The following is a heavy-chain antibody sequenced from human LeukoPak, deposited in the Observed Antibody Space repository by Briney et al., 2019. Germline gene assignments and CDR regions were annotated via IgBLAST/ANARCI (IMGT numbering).Heavy chain of an antibody. D-gene: IGHD6-19*01. J-gene: IGHJ3*02. CDR3: ARAIAVQAFDI. V-gene: IGHV3-21*01. CDR2: ISSSGTYI. CDR1: GFTFSDYS. Sequence: GSLRLSCAASGFTFSDYSMNWVRQAPGRGLEWVSSISSSGTYIYYADSMKGRFTISRDNAKNSLYLQMNSLRAEDTAVYYCARAIAVQAFDIWGQGTMVTVSS.